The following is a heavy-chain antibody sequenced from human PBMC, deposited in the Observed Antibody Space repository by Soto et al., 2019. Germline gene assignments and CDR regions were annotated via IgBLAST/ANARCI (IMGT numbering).Heavy chain of an antibody. CDR1: GFTFSSYG. V-gene: IGHV3-30*18. D-gene: IGHD5-18*01. J-gene: IGHJ4*02. CDR3: SKDRPQYSYGSRGPFDY. CDR2: ISYDGSNK. Sequence: PGGSLRLSCAASGFTFSSYGMHWVRQAPGKGLEWVAVISYDGSNKYYADSVKGRFTISRDNSKNTLYLQMSSLRAEDTAVYYCSKDRPQYSYGSRGPFDYWGQGTLVTVSS.